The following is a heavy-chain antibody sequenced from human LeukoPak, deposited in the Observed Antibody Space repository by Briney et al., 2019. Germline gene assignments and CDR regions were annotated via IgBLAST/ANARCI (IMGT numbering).Heavy chain of an antibody. V-gene: IGHV3-74*01. CDR1: GFTFSSYW. CDR3: ARDNGYDFWSGYYAYYYYGMDV. D-gene: IGHD3-3*01. CDR2: INSDGSST. Sequence: GGSLRLSCAASGFTFSSYWMHWVRQAPGKGLVWVSRINSDGSSTSYADSVKGRFTISRDNAKNTLYLQMNSLRAEDTAVYYCARDNGYDFWSGYYAYYYYGMDVWGQGTTVTVSS. J-gene: IGHJ6*02.